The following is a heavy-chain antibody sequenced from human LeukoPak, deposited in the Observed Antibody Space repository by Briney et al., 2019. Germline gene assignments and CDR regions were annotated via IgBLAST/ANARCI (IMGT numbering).Heavy chain of an antibody. V-gene: IGHV3-48*01. CDR2: ISSSSSTI. J-gene: IGHJ6*02. CDR3: ARVLGSYYRTREDYGMDV. Sequence: GGSLRLSCAASGFTFSSYWMSWVRQAPGKGLEWVSYISSSSSTIYYADSVKGRFTISRDNAKNSLYLQMNSLRAEDTAVYYCARVLGSYYRTREDYGMDVWGQGTTVTVSS. D-gene: IGHD3-10*01. CDR1: GFTFSSYW.